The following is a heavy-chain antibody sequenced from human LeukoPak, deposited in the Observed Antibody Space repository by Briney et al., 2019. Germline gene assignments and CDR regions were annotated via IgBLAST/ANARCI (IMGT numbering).Heavy chain of an antibody. CDR3: ARVSSGSYYAQFDY. Sequence: SETLSLTCTVSDGSISSDSYYWGWIRQPPGKGLEWIGSLYYSGSTYYNPSLKSRITISVDTSKNQFSLKLSSVTAADTAVYYCARVSSGSYYAQFDYWGQGTLVTVSS. D-gene: IGHD1-26*01. V-gene: IGHV4-39*01. CDR2: LYYSGST. CDR1: DGSISSDSYY. J-gene: IGHJ4*02.